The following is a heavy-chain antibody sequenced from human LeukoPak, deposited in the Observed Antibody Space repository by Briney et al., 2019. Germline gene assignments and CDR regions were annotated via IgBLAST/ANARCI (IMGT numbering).Heavy chain of an antibody. CDR3: AKDGSGWF. J-gene: IGHJ4*02. D-gene: IGHD6-19*01. CDR1: GFTFSTYA. Sequence: GGSLRLSCAASGFTFSTYAMHWVRQAPGKGLEWVAIISYDGSNKYYEESVKGRFTISRDNSRNTLYLQMNSLRAEDTAVYYCAKDGSGWFWGQGTLVTVSS. CDR2: ISYDGSNK. V-gene: IGHV3-30-3*01.